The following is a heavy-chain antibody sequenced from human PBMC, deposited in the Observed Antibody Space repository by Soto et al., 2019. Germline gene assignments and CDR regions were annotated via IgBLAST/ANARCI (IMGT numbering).Heavy chain of an antibody. Sequence: EVQLVESGGDLVQREGSLRLSCVASGFTFSVYSMNWVRQAPGKGLEWVSYITSDTKTIKYADSVKGRFTISRDNAKNSVYLQMNSLRDEDTAVYYCARSVEGHFDYWGQGTVVTVSS. CDR1: GFTFSVYS. CDR2: ITSDTKTI. J-gene: IGHJ4*02. CDR3: ARSVEGHFDY. D-gene: IGHD6-19*01. V-gene: IGHV3-48*02.